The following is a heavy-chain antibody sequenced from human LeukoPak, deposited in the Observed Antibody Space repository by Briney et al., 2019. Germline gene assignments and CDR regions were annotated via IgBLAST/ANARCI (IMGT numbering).Heavy chain of an antibody. CDR3: VRGIGGYVLNWFDP. D-gene: IGHD5-12*01. CDR1: GYTFTSYG. J-gene: IGHJ5*02. Sequence: ASVKVSCKASGYTFTSYGISWVRQAPGQGLEWMGWISAYNGNTNYAQKLQGRVTMTTDTSTSTAYMELRSLRSDDTAVYFCVRGIGGYVLNWFDPWGQGTLVTVSS. CDR2: ISAYNGNT. V-gene: IGHV1-18*01.